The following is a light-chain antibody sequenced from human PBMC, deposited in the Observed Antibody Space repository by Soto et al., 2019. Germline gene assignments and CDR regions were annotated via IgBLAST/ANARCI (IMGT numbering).Light chain of an antibody. J-gene: IGLJ1*01. V-gene: IGLV1-40*01. CDR1: SSNIGSNYD. CDR3: QSLDRSMSGYV. CDR2: GNS. Sequence: QSVLTQPPSVSGAPGQRVTIPCTGSSSNIGSNYDVHWYKHLPGTAPKLLIYGNSNRPSGVPDRFSGSKSGTSASLAITGLQAEDEADYYCQSLDRSMSGYVLGTGTKVTVL.